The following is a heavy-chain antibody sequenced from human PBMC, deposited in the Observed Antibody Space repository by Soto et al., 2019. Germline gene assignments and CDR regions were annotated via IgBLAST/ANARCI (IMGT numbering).Heavy chain of an antibody. CDR2: IYPGDSDA. CDR3: ARQGGEYNTMSDY. V-gene: IGHV5-51*01. Sequence: EVQLAQSGAEVKEPGESLKISCKGSGYTFSKYWIGWVRQTPGKGLEWMGMIYPGDSDARYSPSFEGQVTFSVDKSINTGYLQGNSLKALENPMYYFARQGGEYNTMSDYWGQGTLVTVSS. CDR1: GYTFSKYW. J-gene: IGHJ4*02. D-gene: IGHD3-10*01.